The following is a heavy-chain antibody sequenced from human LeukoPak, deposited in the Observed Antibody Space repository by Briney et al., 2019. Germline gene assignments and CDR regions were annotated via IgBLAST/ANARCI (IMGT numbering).Heavy chain of an antibody. J-gene: IGHJ4*02. CDR1: GYTFTSYA. V-gene: IGHV1-8*03. CDR2: MNPNSGNT. Sequence: GASVKVSCKASGYTFTSYAMNWVRQATGQGLEWMGWMNPNSGNTGYAQKFQGRVTITRNTSISTAYMELSSLRSEDTAVYYCAREDYYDSGSSDYWGQGTLVTVSS. D-gene: IGHD3-22*01. CDR3: AREDYYDSGSSDY.